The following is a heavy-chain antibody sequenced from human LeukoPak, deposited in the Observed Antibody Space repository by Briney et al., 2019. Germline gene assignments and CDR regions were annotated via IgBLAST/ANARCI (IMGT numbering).Heavy chain of an antibody. D-gene: IGHD3-10*01. CDR2: IWHDGSHK. CDR3: AREFFGSGSYPDL. Sequence: GGSLRLLCAASGFAFYTFAMHWVPQAPGQGLEWVALIWHDGSHKLYSHSVRGQLPLPRDNSKHTVSLQMNNLRPEDTAVYYCAREFFGSGSYPDLWGQGTLVSVSS. CDR1: GFAFYTFA. J-gene: IGHJ4*02. V-gene: IGHV3-33*01.